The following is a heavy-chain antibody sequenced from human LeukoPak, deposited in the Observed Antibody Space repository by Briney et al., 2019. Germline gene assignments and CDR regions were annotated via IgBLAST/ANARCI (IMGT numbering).Heavy chain of an antibody. D-gene: IGHD6-13*01. J-gene: IGHJ4*01. CDR2: IKQDGGEK. CDR1: GFIFSDYW. Sequence: PGGSLRLSCGVSGFIFSDYWMNWVRQAPRKGLEWVASIKQDGGEKSYVDSVKGRFTISRDNAKNSLYLQMSSLRAEDTAVYYCARDGTAAGLYFDLWGQGAPVTVSS. V-gene: IGHV3-7*01. CDR3: ARDGTAAGLYFDL.